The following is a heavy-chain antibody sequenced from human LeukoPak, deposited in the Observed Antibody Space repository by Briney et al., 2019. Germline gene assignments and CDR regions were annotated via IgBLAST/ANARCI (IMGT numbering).Heavy chain of an antibody. CDR2: IIPILGTA. CDR3: ARDPPYGREAHYYYYYGMDV. J-gene: IGHJ6*02. CDR1: GGTFSSYA. D-gene: IGHD3-10*01. V-gene: IGHV1-69*13. Sequence: EASVKVSCKASGGTFSSYAISWVRQAPGQGLEWMGGIIPILGTANYAQKFQGRVTITADESTSTAYMELSSLRSEDTAVYYCARDPPYGREAHYYYYYGMDVWGQGTTVTVSS.